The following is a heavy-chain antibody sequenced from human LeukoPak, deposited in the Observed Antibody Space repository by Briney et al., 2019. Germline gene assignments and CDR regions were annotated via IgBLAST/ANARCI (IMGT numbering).Heavy chain of an antibody. D-gene: IGHD2-15*01. CDR3: ASGPYCSGGSCYSDFGF. CDR1: GGSISNYY. CDR2: IYTSGST. V-gene: IGHV4-4*07. Sequence: SETLSLTCTVSGGSISNYYWSWIRQPAGKGLEWIGRIYTSGSTNYNPSLKSRVTMSVDTSKNQFSLKLSSVTAADTAVYYCASGPYCSGGSCYSDFGFWGQGTLVTVSS. J-gene: IGHJ4*02.